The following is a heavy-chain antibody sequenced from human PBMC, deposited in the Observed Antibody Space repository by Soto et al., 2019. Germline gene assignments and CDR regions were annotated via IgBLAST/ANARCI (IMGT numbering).Heavy chain of an antibody. J-gene: IGHJ3*02. D-gene: IGHD3-3*01. CDR1: GFTFSDYY. Sequence: QVQLVESGGGLVKSGGSLRLSCAASGFTFSDYYMSWIRQAPGKGLEWVSYISSSGSTIYYADSVKGRFTISRDNAKNSLYLQMNSLRAEDTAVYYCARDRYYDFWSGYYRADDAFDIWGQGTMVTVSS. V-gene: IGHV3-11*01. CDR3: ARDRYYDFWSGYYRADDAFDI. CDR2: ISSSGSTI.